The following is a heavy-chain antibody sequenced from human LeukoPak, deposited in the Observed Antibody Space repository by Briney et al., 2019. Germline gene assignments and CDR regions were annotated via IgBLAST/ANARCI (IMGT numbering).Heavy chain of an antibody. CDR2: INPNSGGT. CDR3: AREQVAGTLFFDY. J-gene: IGHJ4*02. V-gene: IGHV1-2*02. Sequence: ASVKVSCKASGYTFTGYYMHWVRQAPGQGLEWMGWINPNSGGTNYAQKFQGRVTMTRDTSIGTAYMELSRLRSDDTAVYYCAREQVAGTLFFDYWGQGTLVTVSS. D-gene: IGHD6-19*01. CDR1: GYTFTGYY.